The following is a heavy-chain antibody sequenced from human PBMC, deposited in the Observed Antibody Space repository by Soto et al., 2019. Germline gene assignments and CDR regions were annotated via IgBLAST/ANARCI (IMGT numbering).Heavy chain of an antibody. CDR2: IIWSGDST. D-gene: IGHD5-12*01. J-gene: IGHJ1*01. V-gene: IGHV3-23*01. Sequence: PGGSLRLSCAASEFTFINYAMTWVRQAPGKGLEWVSTIIWSGDSTYYADSVTGLFTVSRDNSKNTLYLPLNRRGVEDTALYFYAKVGPIRVGTIMGVGSEYWGQDTLFPVSS. CDR3: AKVGPIRVGTIMGVGSEY. CDR1: EFTFINYA.